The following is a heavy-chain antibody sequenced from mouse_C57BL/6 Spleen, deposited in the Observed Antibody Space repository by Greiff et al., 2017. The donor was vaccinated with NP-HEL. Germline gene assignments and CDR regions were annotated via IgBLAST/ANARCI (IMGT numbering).Heavy chain of an antibody. CDR1: GYTFTNYW. CDR3: ARSTGSYYFDY. D-gene: IGHD4-1*02. J-gene: IGHJ2*01. Sequence: LVESGAELVRPGTSVKMSCKASGYTFTNYWIGWAKQRPGHGLEWIGDIYPGGGYTNYNEKFKGKATLTADKSSSTAYMQFSSLTSEDSAIYYCARSTGSYYFDYWGQGTTLTVSS. V-gene: IGHV1-63*01. CDR2: IYPGGGYT.